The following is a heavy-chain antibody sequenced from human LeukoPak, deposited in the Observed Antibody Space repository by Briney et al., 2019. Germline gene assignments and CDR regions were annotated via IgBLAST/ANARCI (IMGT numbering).Heavy chain of an antibody. CDR3: ARALLRRSSSSNAFDI. J-gene: IGHJ3*02. CDR2: GSYNGIT. D-gene: IGHD6-6*01. V-gene: IGHV4-39*07. CDR1: GGSISSSSYY. Sequence: PSETLSLTCTVSGGSISSSSYYWGWIRQPPGKGLAWDGSGSYNGITHYTPSLKSRVTISVDTSKNPFSLKLSSLTAEDTAVYYCARALLRRSSSSNAFDIWAQGKRVTVSS.